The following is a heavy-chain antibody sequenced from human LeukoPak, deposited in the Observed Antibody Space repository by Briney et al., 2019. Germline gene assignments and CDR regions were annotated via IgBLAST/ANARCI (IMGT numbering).Heavy chain of an antibody. CDR3: ARDIAVAPTPGY. D-gene: IGHD6-19*01. Sequence: GGSLGLSCAASGFSVTSNYMNWVRQAPGKGLEWVSVIYGGDTTWYADSVKGRFAISRDNFKDTLYLEMNSLRAEDTAVYYCARDIAVAPTPGYWGQGTLVTVSS. J-gene: IGHJ4*02. V-gene: IGHV3-66*01. CDR2: IYGGDTT. CDR1: GFSVTSNY.